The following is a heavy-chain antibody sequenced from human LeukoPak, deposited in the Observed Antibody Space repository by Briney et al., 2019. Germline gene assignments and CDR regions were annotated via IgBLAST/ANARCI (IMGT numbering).Heavy chain of an antibody. V-gene: IGHV1-46*04. CDR2: INPLGGSP. D-gene: IGHD1-26*01. Sequence: APVKASCTASGDTFTPYFVHSVRQAPGQGLERMGIINPLGGSPNCAQKWLGRVTMTTDASTSTVSMGLSSLGSEDTAVYSCARGRYTHFDYWGQGTLVTVSS. J-gene: IGHJ4*02. CDR1: GDTFTPYF. CDR3: ARGRYTHFDY.